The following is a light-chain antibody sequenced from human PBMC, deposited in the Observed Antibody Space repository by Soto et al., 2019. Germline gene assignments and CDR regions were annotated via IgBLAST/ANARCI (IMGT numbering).Light chain of an antibody. CDR2: DAS. V-gene: IGKV1-5*01. Sequence: DIQMTQSPSTLSASVGDSVTITCRASQSISSWLAWYQQKPGKAPKLLIYDASSLESGVPSRVSGSGSGTEFTLTIDSLQPDDFATYYCQEYKSYSWTFGQGTKVEV. CDR3: QEYKSYSWT. CDR1: QSISSW. J-gene: IGKJ1*01.